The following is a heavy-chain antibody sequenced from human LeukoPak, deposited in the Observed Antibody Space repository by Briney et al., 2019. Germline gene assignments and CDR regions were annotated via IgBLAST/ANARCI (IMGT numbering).Heavy chain of an antibody. Sequence: PGGPLRLSCAAPGVTFDDYGMSWVRQAPGKGLEWVSGINWNGGSTGYADSVRGRFTISRDNAKNSLYLQMNSLRAEDTALYYCARVKGDYAGWRAFDIWGQGTMVTVSS. J-gene: IGHJ3*02. CDR3: ARVKGDYAGWRAFDI. CDR2: INWNGGST. CDR1: GVTFDDYG. D-gene: IGHD4-23*01. V-gene: IGHV3-20*04.